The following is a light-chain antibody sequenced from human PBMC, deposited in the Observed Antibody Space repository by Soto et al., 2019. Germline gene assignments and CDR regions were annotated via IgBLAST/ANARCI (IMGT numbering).Light chain of an antibody. CDR1: QDIRNF. J-gene: IGKJ3*01. CDR2: AAS. Sequence: IQMIQSPTSLSASVGDRVTITCRASQDIRNFVAWYQQKPGKAPKLLIYAASTLQSGVPSRFSGSGSGTDFTLTINSLQPEDVATYSCQKYSSVPVFGPGTKVEIK. V-gene: IGKV1-27*01. CDR3: QKYSSVPV.